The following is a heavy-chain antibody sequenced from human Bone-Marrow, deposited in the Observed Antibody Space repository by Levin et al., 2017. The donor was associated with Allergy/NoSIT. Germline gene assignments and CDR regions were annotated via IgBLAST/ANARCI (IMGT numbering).Heavy chain of an antibody. CDR3: AKDRGGSAWPLFDY. D-gene: IGHD6-19*01. CDR1: GFIFRNFG. J-gene: IGHJ4*02. CDR2: ISGSGYNT. Sequence: QAGGSLRLSCAASGFIFRNFGMSWVRQAPGKGLEWVSTISGSGYNTDDADSVKGRFTISRDNSKNTLYLQMNNLRAEDTAVYYCAKDRGGSAWPLFDYWGQGTLVTVSS. V-gene: IGHV3-23*01.